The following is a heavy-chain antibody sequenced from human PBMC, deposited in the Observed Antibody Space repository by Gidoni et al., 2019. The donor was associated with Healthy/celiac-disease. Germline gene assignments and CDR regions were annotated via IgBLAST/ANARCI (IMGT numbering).Heavy chain of an antibody. V-gene: IGHV4-39*01. D-gene: IGHD6-19*01. CDR1: GGSISSSSYY. CDR2: IYYSGST. Sequence: QLQLQESGPGLVKPSETLSLTCTVSGGSISSSSYYWGWIRQPPGKGLEWIGSIYYSGSTYYNPSLKSRVTISVDTSKNQFSLKLSSVTAADTAVYYCARHYMGDKQWLVRKVDYWGQGTLVTVSS. J-gene: IGHJ4*02. CDR3: ARHYMGDKQWLVRKVDY.